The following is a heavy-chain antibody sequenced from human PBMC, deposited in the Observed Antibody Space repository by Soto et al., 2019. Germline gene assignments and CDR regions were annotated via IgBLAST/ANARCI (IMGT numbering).Heavy chain of an antibody. CDR1: GYTFTSYW. J-gene: IGHJ5*02. Sequence: GESLKISCKASGYTFTSYWIGWVRQMPGKGLEWMGIIYPGDSDSRYSLSFQGRATISVDRSISTAYLQWSSLKALDTALYYCARGHCSSTTCYKAGFDPWGQGTLVTVSS. V-gene: IGHV5-51*01. D-gene: IGHD2-2*02. CDR3: ARGHCSSTTCYKAGFDP. CDR2: IYPGDSDS.